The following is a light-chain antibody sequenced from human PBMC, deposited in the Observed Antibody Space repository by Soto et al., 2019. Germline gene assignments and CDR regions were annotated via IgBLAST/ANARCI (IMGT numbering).Light chain of an antibody. CDR1: SSDVGGYNY. CDR3: SSYAGSNNLVV. J-gene: IGLJ2*01. CDR2: EVS. V-gene: IGLV2-8*01. Sequence: QSVLTQPPSASGSPGQSVSISCTGTSSDVGGYNYVSWYQQHPVKAPKLMIYEVSKRPSGVPDRFSGSKSGNTASLTVSGLQGEDEADYYCSSYAGSNNLVVFGGGTKLTVL.